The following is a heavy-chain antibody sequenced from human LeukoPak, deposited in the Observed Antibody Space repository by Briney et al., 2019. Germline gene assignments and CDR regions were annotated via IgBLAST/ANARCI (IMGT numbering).Heavy chain of an antibody. D-gene: IGHD6-13*01. J-gene: IGHJ4*02. V-gene: IGHV3-30*04. CDR1: GFTFSSYA. CDR2: ISYDGSNK. CDR3: ARGGGHYSSSSQYFDY. Sequence: GGSLRLSCAASGFTFSSYAMHWVRQAPGKGLEWVAVISYDGSNKYYADSVKGRFTISRDNSKNTLYLQMNSLRAEDTAVYYCARGGGHYSSSSQYFDYWGQGTLVTVSS.